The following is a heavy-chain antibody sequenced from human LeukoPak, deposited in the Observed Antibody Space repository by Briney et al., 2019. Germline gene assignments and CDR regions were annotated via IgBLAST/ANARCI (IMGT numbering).Heavy chain of an antibody. Sequence: SETLSLTCTVSGGSVSGSYYWNWIRQPPGKGLEWIGYMYSSGTINYNPSLKSRVTVSIDMSKNQFSLKLSSVTAADTAVYYCARDRLWSSQAFDIWGQGTMVTVSS. V-gene: IGHV4-61*01. D-gene: IGHD4/OR15-4a*01. J-gene: IGHJ3*02. CDR3: ARDRLWSSQAFDI. CDR1: GGSVSGSYY. CDR2: MYSSGTI.